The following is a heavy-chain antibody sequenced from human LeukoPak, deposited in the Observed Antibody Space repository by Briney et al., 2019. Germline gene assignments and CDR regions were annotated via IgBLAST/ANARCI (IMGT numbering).Heavy chain of an antibody. CDR3: ASLVYYYDSGYFDY. J-gene: IGHJ4*02. D-gene: IGHD3-22*01. Sequence: PSETLSLTCAVYGGSFSGYYWSWIRQPPGKGLEWIGEINHSGSTNYNPSLKSRVTISVDTSKNQFSLKLSSVTAADTAVYYCASLVYYYDSGYFDYWGQGTLVTVSS. CDR2: INHSGST. CDR1: GGSFSGYY. V-gene: IGHV4-34*01.